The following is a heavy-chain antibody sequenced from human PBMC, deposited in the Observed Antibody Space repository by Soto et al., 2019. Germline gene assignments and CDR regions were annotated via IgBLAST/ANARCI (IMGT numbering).Heavy chain of an antibody. D-gene: IGHD3-10*01. CDR3: ARALTYYYGSGSLNYGMDV. Sequence: SGPTLVNPTQTLTLTCTFSGFSLSTSGMCVSWIRQPPGKALEWLALIDWDDDKYYSTSLKTRLTISKDTSKNQVVLTMTNMDPVDTATYYCARALTYYYGSGSLNYGMDVWGQGTTVTVSS. V-gene: IGHV2-70*01. CDR1: GFSLSTSGMC. J-gene: IGHJ6*02. CDR2: IDWDDDK.